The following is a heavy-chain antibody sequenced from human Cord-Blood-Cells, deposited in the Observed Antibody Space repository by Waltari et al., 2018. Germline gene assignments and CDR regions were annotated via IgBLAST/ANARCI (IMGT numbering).Heavy chain of an antibody. J-gene: IGHJ4*02. CDR2: ISGSGGST. V-gene: IGHV3-23*01. Sequence: EVQLLESGVGLVQPGGSLRLPSAASGFTLLRYALTCVRQAPGKGLEWVSAISGSGGSTYYADSVKGRFTISRDNSKNTLYLQMNSLRAEDTAVYYCAKDHGAVTYFDYWGQGTLVTVSS. D-gene: IGHD3-16*01. CDR3: AKDHGAVTYFDY. CDR1: GFTLLRYA.